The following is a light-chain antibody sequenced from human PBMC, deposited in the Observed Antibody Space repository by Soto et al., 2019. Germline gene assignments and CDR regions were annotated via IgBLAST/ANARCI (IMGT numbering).Light chain of an antibody. J-gene: IGKJ2*01. CDR1: QSISGW. CDR2: DAS. CDR3: QQYKSSYT. Sequence: DIQMTQSPSTLSASVGDRVTITCRASQSISGWLAWYQQKPGKAPKLLIYDASNLDSGVPSRFSGRESETEFTLTISSLQPDDVATYYCQQYKSSYTFGQGTKLEIK. V-gene: IGKV1-5*01.